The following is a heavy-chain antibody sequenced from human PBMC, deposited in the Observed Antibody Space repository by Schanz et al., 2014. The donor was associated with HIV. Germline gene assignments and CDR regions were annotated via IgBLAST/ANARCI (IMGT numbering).Heavy chain of an antibody. CDR3: ARAPSRRGQSSGWYTYFDY. D-gene: IGHD6-19*01. V-gene: IGHV1-69*06. CDR1: GGTFSNYA. J-gene: IGHJ4*03. CDR2: IIPVSGTA. Sequence: QVQLVQSGAEVKKPGSSVNVSCKTSGGTFSNYAISWVRQAPGQGLEWMGGIIPVSGTASYAQMFQGRVKIIADKSTSTAYMELSSLRSEDTAIYYCARAPSRRGQSSGWYTYFDYWGQGTTVTVSS.